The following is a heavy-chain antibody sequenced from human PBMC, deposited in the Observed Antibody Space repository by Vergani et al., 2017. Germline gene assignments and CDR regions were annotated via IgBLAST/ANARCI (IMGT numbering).Heavy chain of an antibody. J-gene: IGHJ5*02. CDR3: GRVADFYGLGSRLLDL. CDR1: GGSMSGYY. Sequence: QVRLQESGPGLVKPSETLSLTCSVSGGSMSGYYWSWIRKPPGKELEWIGYMYHSGSTNYNPSLVTRVTISGDTSKNQFSLKLNSVTAADTAVYYCGRVADFYGLGSRLLDLRGQGILVTVSS. V-gene: IGHV4-59*01. D-gene: IGHD3-10*01. CDR2: MYHSGST.